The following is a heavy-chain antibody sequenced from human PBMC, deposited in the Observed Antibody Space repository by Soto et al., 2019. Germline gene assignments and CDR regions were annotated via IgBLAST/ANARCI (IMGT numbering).Heavy chain of an antibody. CDR1: GGTFSSYA. D-gene: IGHD6-13*01. J-gene: IGHJ4*02. CDR3: ASGTAAGTFQSDY. Sequence: GASVKVSCKASGGTFSSYAISWVRPAPGQGLEWMGGIIPIFGTANYAQKFQGRVTITADESTSTAYMELSSLRSEDTAVYYCASGTAAGTFQSDYWGQGTLVTVSS. V-gene: IGHV1-69*13. CDR2: IIPIFGTA.